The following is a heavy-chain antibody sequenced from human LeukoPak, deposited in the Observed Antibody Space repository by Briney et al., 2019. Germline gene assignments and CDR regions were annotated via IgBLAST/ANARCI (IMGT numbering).Heavy chain of an antibody. CDR1: GLTFSNFP. V-gene: IGHV3-30*02. J-gene: IGHJ4*02. CDR2: IQDDGATT. CDR3: ATQSITLVVVISPFDY. D-gene: IGHD3-22*01. Sequence: PGGSLRLSCAASGLTFSNFPMHWVRQAPGKGLEWVALIQDDGATTNYADSVRGRFTISRDNSKSTVYLQMNSLKPDDTAVCYCATQSITLVVVISPFDYWGQGTLVTVSS.